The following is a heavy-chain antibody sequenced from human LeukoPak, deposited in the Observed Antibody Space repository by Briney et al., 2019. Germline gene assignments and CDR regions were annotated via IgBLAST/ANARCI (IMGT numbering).Heavy chain of an antibody. CDR3: ARMNPYFDWSDDAFDI. J-gene: IGHJ3*02. CDR2: IRYDGSNK. V-gene: IGHV3-30*02. CDR1: GFTFSSYG. Sequence: GGSLRLSCAASGFTFSSYGMRWVRQAPGKGLEWVAIIRYDGSNKYYADSVKGRFTISRDNSKNTLYLQMNSLRAEDTAVYYCARMNPYFDWSDDAFDIWGQGTMVTVSS. D-gene: IGHD3-9*01.